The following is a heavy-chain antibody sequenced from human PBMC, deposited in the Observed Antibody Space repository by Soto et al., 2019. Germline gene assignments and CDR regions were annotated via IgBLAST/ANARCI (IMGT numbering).Heavy chain of an antibody. CDR3: AREYTT. D-gene: IGHD1-1*01. J-gene: IGHJ4*02. CDR2: ILPMFSTG. V-gene: IGHV1-69*01. Sequence: QVQLVQSGAEVKKPGSSVKVSCKAAGGTFTRDAFSWVRQAPGQGLEWMGGILPMFSTGNYAQRVQDRVTITADESTSTVYMELSSLRTEDTAMYYCAREYTTWGQGTLVTVSS. CDR1: GGTFTRDA.